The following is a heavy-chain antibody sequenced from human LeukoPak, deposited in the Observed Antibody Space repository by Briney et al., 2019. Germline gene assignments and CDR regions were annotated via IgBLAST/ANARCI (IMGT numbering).Heavy chain of an antibody. Sequence: ASVKVSCKASGYTFTSYYMHWARQAPGQGLEWMGIINPSGGSTSYAQKFQGRVTMTRDTSTSTVYMELSSLRSEDTAVYYCARKGAAAGTGYYFDYWGQGTLVTVSS. CDR3: ARKGAAAGTGYYFDY. CDR2: INPSGGST. V-gene: IGHV1-46*01. J-gene: IGHJ4*02. CDR1: GYTFTSYY. D-gene: IGHD6-13*01.